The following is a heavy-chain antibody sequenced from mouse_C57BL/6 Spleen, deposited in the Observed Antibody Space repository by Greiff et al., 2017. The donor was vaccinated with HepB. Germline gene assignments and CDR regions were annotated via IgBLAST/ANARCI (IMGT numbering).Heavy chain of an antibody. D-gene: IGHD1-1*01. CDR3: ARAYGSSYSWYFDV. CDR2: INPGSGGT. Sequence: QVQLQQSGAELVRPGTSVKVSCKASGYAFTNYLIEWVKQRPGQGLEWIGVINPGSGGTNYNEKFKGKATLTAYKSSSTAYMQLSSLTSEDSAVYFCARAYGSSYSWYFDVWGTGTTVTVSS. CDR1: GYAFTNYL. J-gene: IGHJ1*03. V-gene: IGHV1-54*01.